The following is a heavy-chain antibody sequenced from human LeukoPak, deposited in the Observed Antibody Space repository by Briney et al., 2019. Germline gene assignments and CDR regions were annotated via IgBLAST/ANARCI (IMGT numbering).Heavy chain of an antibody. CDR1: GFTFRNYE. V-gene: IGHV3-48*03. J-gene: IGHJ4*02. Sequence: GGSLTLSCPASGFTFRNYEMNWVRPAPGKGLDGISYISKSGSNIYYPDSVKGRFTISIDNANNSLYLQMNSLRAEDTVVYYCARSSGWYLWGQGTLVSVSS. CDR3: ARSSGWYL. D-gene: IGHD6-19*01. CDR2: ISKSGSNI.